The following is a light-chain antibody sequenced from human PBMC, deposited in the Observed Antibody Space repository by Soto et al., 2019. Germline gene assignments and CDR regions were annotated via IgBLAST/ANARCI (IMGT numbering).Light chain of an antibody. CDR2: DAS. J-gene: IGKJ1*01. CDR1: QSVSSGY. CDR3: QQNGGSPRT. V-gene: IGKV3-20*01. Sequence: EIVLTQSPGTLSLSPGERGTLSCRACQSVSSGYLAWYQQKPGQAPRLLLYDASSRATGIPDRFSGCGSGTDFALTISRLEPEDFAVYYCQQNGGSPRTFGQGTKVDIK.